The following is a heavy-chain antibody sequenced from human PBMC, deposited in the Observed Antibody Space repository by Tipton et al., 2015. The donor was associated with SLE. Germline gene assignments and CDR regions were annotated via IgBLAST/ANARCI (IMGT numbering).Heavy chain of an antibody. D-gene: IGHD2-2*01. CDR2: IYYNGIT. CDR3: ARVPAVYYYYMDV. V-gene: IGHV4-59*01. Sequence: TLSLTCTVSGGSISSYYWSWIRQPPGKGLEWIGYIYYNGITNYDPSLKSRVTISVDTSKNQFSLKLSSVTAADTAVYYCARVPAVYYYYMDVWGKGTTVTVSS. J-gene: IGHJ6*03. CDR1: GGSISSYY.